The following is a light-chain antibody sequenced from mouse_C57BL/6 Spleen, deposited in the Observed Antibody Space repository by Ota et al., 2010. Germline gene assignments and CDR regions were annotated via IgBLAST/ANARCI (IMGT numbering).Light chain of an antibody. CDR3: VQYAQFPWT. Sequence: DVVTDPDSTHFVGYHWTTSSISCKSSQSLLDSDGKTYLNWLLQRPGQSPKRLIYLVSKLDSGVPDRFTGSGSGTDFTLKISRVEAEDLGVYYCVQYAQFPWTFGGGTKLEIK. CDR1: QSLLDSDGKTY. V-gene: IGKV1-135*01. CDR2: LVS. J-gene: IGKJ1*01.